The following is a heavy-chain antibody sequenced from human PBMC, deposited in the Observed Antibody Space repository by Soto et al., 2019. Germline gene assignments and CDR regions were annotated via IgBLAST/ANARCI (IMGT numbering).Heavy chain of an antibody. J-gene: IGHJ4*02. CDR3: ARDIRFSSTKYFDF. CDR2: IDGSSDYT. V-gene: IGHV3-11*06. CDR1: GFLFTDYY. Sequence: GGSLRLSCTASGFLFTDYYISWIRQPPGKGLEWLAYIDGSSDYTNSADSVKGRFTISRDNAKNSVFLQMNNLRADDKAVYYCARDIRFSSTKYFDFWGRGKLVTVSS. D-gene: IGHD2-8*01.